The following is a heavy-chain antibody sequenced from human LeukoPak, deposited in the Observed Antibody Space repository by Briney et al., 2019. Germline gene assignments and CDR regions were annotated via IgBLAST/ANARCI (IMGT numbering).Heavy chain of an antibody. Sequence: GGSLRLSCAASGFTFSSYSMSWVRQAPGKGLEWVSAISSSGGSTDYTDSVKGRFTISRDNSKNTLYLQMNSLRAEDTAVYYCAKDRIAVAAPRDAFDIWGQGTMVTVSS. CDR1: GFTFSSYS. V-gene: IGHV3-23*01. CDR2: ISSSGGST. J-gene: IGHJ3*02. CDR3: AKDRIAVAAPRDAFDI. D-gene: IGHD6-19*01.